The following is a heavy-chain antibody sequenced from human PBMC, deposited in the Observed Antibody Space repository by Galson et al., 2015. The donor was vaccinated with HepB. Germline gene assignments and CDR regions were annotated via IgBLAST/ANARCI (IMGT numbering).Heavy chain of an antibody. CDR2: ITAGGETT. V-gene: IGHV3-23*01. D-gene: IGHD1-1*01. J-gene: IGHJ4*02. Sequence: SLRLSCATFGFTFSTSAMIWVRQAPGKGLEWVSVITAGGETTFYADSVKGRFTIYRDNSKNTMYLQMNNLRVEDTAVYYCARDFNWFDGYWGQGALVTVSS. CDR1: GFTFSTSA. CDR3: ARDFNWFDGY.